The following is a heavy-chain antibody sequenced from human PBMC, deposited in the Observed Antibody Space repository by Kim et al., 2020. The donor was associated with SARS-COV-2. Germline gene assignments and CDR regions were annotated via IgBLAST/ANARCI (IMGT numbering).Heavy chain of an antibody. V-gene: IGHV1-46*01. D-gene: IGHD6-13*01. J-gene: IGHJ4*02. CDR2: ISPSGTT. Sequence: ASVKVSCKASGFTFTSYYIHWVRHAPGQGLEWMGIISPSGTTTYAQTFQDKVTMTRDTSTSTVYMELSSLRSDDTAVYYCARGYSASYRIDYWGQGTLVTVSS. CDR1: GFTFTSYY. CDR3: ARGYSASYRIDY.